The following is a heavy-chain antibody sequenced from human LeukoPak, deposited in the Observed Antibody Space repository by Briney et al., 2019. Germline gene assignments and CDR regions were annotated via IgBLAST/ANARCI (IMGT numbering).Heavy chain of an antibody. CDR1: SGSVSNSHYY. Sequence: SETLSLTCTVSSGSVSNSHYYWAWVRQPPGKGLEWLGSIFYSGNTHYNPSLKSPVTISIDTSKNQFSLKVSSVTAADTAIYYCARDLSFDWFPYYFDYWVQGILVTVPS. CDR2: IFYSGNT. D-gene: IGHD3-9*01. V-gene: IGHV4-39*07. CDR3: ARDLSFDWFPYYFDY. J-gene: IGHJ4*02.